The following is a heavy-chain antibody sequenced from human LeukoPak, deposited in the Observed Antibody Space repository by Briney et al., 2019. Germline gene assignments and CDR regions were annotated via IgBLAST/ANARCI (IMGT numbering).Heavy chain of an antibody. D-gene: IGHD6-19*01. J-gene: IGHJ4*02. CDR1: GDSITSYY. V-gene: IGHV4-59*01. CDR2: ISDSGST. CDR3: ARAGGGWSPVDH. Sequence: SETLSLTCTVSGDSITSYYWTWIRQPPGKGLEWIGSISDSGSTNYVPSLKSRVTISLDTSKNQFSLKLTSVTAADSAVYYCARAGGGWSPVDHWGQGTLVIVSS.